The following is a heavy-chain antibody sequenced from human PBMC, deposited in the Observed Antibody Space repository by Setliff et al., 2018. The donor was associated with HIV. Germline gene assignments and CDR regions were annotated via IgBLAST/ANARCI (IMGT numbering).Heavy chain of an antibody. CDR1: GYTFTSYG. V-gene: IGHV1-18*01. CDR2: ISAYNGNT. J-gene: IGHJ4*02. Sequence: ASVKVSCKASGYTFTSYGISWVRQAPGQGLEWMGWISAYNGNTNYAQKFQGRVTITADKSTSTAYMQLSSLRSEDTAVYYCARDEGSGWPLDYWGQGTLVTVSS. D-gene: IGHD6-19*01. CDR3: ARDEGSGWPLDY.